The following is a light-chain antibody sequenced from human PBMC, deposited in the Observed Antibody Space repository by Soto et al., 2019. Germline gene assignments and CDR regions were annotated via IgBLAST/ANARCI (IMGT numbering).Light chain of an antibody. CDR2: WAS. CDR1: QSVLYTSDNKNY. J-gene: IGKJ2*01. V-gene: IGKV4-1*01. Sequence: DIVMTQSPDSLAVSLGERATINCKSSQSVLYTSDNKNYLAWYQQNPGQPPKLLIYWASTRESGVPDRFSGSGSGTDVTLTISSLQAEDVAFYYCQQYYITPPTLGQGTKLEIK. CDR3: QQYYITPPT.